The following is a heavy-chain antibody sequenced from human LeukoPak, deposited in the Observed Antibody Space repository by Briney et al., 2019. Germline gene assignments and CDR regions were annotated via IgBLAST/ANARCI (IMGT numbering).Heavy chain of an antibody. J-gene: IGHJ6*03. CDR3: ARGVTGIGYYYYMDV. D-gene: IGHD2-21*02. V-gene: IGHV1-69*05. CDR1: GGTFSSYA. Sequence: SVKVSCKASGGTFSSYAMSWVRRAPGQGLEWMGGIIPIFGTANYAQKFQGRVTITTDESTSTAYMELSSLRSEDTAVYYCARGVTGIGYYYYMDVWGKGTTVTVSS. CDR2: IIPIFGTA.